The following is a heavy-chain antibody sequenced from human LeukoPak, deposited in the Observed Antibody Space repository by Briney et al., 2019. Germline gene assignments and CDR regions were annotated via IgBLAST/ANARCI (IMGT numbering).Heavy chain of an antibody. J-gene: IGHJ4*02. CDR1: GFTFSSYW. CDR3: ARGSSAGASLRHDY. V-gene: IGHV3-7*01. Sequence: PGESLRLSCAASGFTFSSYWMSWVRQAAGKGLEWVANIKQDGSEENFVDSVKGRSTISRDNAKKSLYLQMNSLRAEDTAVYYCARGSSAGASLRHDYWGQGTLVTVSS. CDR2: IKQDGSEE. D-gene: IGHD1-26*01.